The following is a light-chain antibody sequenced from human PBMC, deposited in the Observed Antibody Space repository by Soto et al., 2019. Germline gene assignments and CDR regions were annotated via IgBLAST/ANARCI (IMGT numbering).Light chain of an antibody. V-gene: IGKV3-11*01. Sequence: DIVLTQSPGTLSLSPGERATLSCRASQSVSSYLAWYQQKPGQAPRLLIYDASNRATGIPARFSGSGSGTDFTLTISSLEPEDFAVYYCQQRSNWPPSTFGQGTRLEIK. CDR2: DAS. CDR1: QSVSSY. CDR3: QQRSNWPPST. J-gene: IGKJ5*01.